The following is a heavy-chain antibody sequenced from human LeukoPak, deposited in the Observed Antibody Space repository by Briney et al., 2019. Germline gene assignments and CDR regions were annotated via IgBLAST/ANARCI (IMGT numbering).Heavy chain of an antibody. CDR2: INPNSGGT. CDR1: GYTFTSYY. Sequence: ASVKVSCKASGYTFTSYYMHWVRQAPGQGLEWMGWINPNSGGTNYAQKFQGRVTMTRDTSISTAYMELSRLRSDDTAVYYCARDLYFGVVTVFDYWGQGTLVTVSS. V-gene: IGHV1-2*02. CDR3: ARDLYFGVVTVFDY. J-gene: IGHJ4*02. D-gene: IGHD3-3*01.